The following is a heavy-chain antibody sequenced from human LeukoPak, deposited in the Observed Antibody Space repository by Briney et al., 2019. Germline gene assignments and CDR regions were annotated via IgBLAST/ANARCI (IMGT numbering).Heavy chain of an antibody. CDR2: IYYSGTT. J-gene: IGHJ6*02. CDR1: GGSISYYY. V-gene: IGHV4-59*01. Sequence: PSETLSLTCTVSGGSISYYYWSWIRQSPGKGLEWIGYIYYSGTTNYNPSLKSRVTISADTSKNQFSLQLRSVTAADTAVYYCAREDPQTTVPEGMDVWGQGTTVTVSS. CDR3: AREDPQTTVPEGMDV. D-gene: IGHD4-17*01.